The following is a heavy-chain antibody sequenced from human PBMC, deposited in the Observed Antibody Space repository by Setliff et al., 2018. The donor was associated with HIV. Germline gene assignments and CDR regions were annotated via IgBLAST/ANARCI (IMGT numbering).Heavy chain of an antibody. CDR1: GFTFSGRW. V-gene: IGHV3-7*01. J-gene: IGHJ4*02. CDR2: IKQDGSEN. D-gene: IGHD1-26*01. CDR3: AKDRGGGSYFDY. Sequence: GGSLRLSCAASGFTFSGRWMTWVRQAPGKGLEWVANIKQDGSENYFVDSVKGRFTISRDNTRSSLFLHMDSLTAEDTAVYYCAKDRGGGSYFDYWGQGTLVTVSS.